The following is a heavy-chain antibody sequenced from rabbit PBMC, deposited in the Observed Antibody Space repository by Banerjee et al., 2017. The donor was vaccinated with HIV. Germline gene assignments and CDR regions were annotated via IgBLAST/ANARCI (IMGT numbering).Heavy chain of an antibody. J-gene: IGHJ4*01. CDR1: GFSFSSSYY. CDR2: IYAGSSGST. Sequence: QSLEESGGDLVKPGASLTLTCTASGFSFSSSYYMYWVRQAPGKGLEWIACIYAGSSGSTYYASWAKGRFTISRTSSTTVTLQMTSLTAADTATHFCARCSGAYSFDLWGPGTLVTVS. V-gene: IGHV1S40*01. CDR3: ARCSGAYSFDL. D-gene: IGHD1-1*01.